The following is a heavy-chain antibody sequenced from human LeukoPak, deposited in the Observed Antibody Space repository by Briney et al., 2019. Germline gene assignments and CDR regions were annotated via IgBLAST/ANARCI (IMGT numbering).Heavy chain of an antibody. CDR1: GFTFSSYA. Sequence: GGSLRLSCAASGFTFSSYAMSWVRQAPGKGLEWVSAISGSGGSTYYADSVKGRFTISRDNSKNTLYLQMNSLRAEDTAVYYCANNLWAYGSYFDYWGQGTLVTVSS. V-gene: IGHV3-23*01. CDR2: ISGSGGST. CDR3: ANNLWAYGSYFDY. J-gene: IGHJ4*02. D-gene: IGHD3-10*01.